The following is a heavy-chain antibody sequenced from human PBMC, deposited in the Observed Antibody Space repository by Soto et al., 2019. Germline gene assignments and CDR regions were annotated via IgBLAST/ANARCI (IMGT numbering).Heavy chain of an antibody. CDR3: ARGGFGADDESDWFDP. D-gene: IGHD3-16*01. V-gene: IGHV4-39*02. Sequence: QVPLQEPGPGLVKPSETLSLTCSVSGGSISSPAYYWGWVRRAPGGGPEWIGNIFYNGRTDYNPSLQSRVTISVETSKNQSSLRLASVTAADTAVYYCARGGFGADDESDWFDPWGHGTLVTVS. CDR2: IFYNGRT. J-gene: IGHJ5*02. CDR1: GGSISSPAYY.